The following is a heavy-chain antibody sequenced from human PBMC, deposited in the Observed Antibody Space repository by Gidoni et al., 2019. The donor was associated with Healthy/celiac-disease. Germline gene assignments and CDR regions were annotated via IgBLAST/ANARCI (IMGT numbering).Heavy chain of an antibody. D-gene: IGHD3-9*01. CDR3: ARQLRYFDSPYFYGMDV. CDR1: GFSLTTSGMC. V-gene: IGHV2-70*01. Sequence: QVTLRESGPALVKPTQTLTLTCTFSGFSLTTSGMCVSWIRQPPGKALEWLALIDWDDDKYYSTSLKTRLTISKDTSKNQVVLTMTNMDPVDTATYYCARQLRYFDSPYFYGMDVWGQGTTVTVSS. J-gene: IGHJ6*02. CDR2: IDWDDDK.